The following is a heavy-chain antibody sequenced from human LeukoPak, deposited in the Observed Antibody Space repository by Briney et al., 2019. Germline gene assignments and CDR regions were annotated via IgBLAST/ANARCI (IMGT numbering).Heavy chain of an antibody. J-gene: IGHJ4*02. CDR1: GGSISSGGYY. Sequence: SETLSLTCTVSGGSISSGGYYWSWIRQHPRKGLEWIGYIYYSGSTYYNPSLKSRVTISVDTSKNQFSLKLSSVTAADTAVYYCARDGYGDGNYVDYWGQGTLVTVSS. CDR3: ARDGYGDGNYVDY. CDR2: IYYSGST. D-gene: IGHD6-13*01. V-gene: IGHV4-31*03.